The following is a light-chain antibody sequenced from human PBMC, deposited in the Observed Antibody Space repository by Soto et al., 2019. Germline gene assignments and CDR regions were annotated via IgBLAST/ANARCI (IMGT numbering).Light chain of an antibody. V-gene: IGLV1-51*01. Sequence: QSVLTQPPSVSAAPGQTVTISCSGSSSNIGNNYVSWYQQLPGTAPKLLIYDNNKRPSGIPDRFSGSKSGTSATLDITGLQTGDEADYYCGTWDNSLSAGVFGTGTKVTVL. CDR1: SSNIGNNY. CDR3: GTWDNSLSAGV. CDR2: DNN. J-gene: IGLJ1*01.